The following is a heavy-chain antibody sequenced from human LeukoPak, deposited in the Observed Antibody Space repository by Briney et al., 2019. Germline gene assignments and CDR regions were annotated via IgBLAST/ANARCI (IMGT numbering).Heavy chain of an antibody. CDR3: ATETIGRHYDY. J-gene: IGHJ4*02. CDR2: IGPTGTDR. CDR1: GFTFSSCG. V-gene: IGHV3-21*01. D-gene: IGHD1-14*01. Sequence: GGSLRLSCAASGFTFSSCGFNWVRQAPGKGLEWVSFIGPTGTDRYYADSVRGRFTISRDNAKNSMYLQMDSLRDEDTAVYYCATETIGRHYDYWGQGTLLTVSS.